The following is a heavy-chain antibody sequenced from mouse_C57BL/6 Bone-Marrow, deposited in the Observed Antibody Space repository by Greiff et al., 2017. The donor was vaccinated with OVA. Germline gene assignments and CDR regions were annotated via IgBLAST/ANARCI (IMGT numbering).Heavy chain of an antibody. CDR1: GYAFSSSW. J-gene: IGHJ2*01. Sequence: QVQLQQSGPELVKPGASVKLSCKASGYAFSSSWMNWVKQRPGKGLEWIGRIYPGDGDTNYNGKFKGKATLTADKTSSTAYMQLSSLTSADSAVEYCARWRDRDVDYWGQGTTLTVSS. V-gene: IGHV1-82*01. CDR2: IYPGDGDT. D-gene: IGHD3-3*01. CDR3: ARWRDRDVDY.